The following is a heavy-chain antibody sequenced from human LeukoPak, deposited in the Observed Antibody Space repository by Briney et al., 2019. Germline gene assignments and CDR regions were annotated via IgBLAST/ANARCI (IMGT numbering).Heavy chain of an antibody. CDR2: IRYDGSNK. CDR3: AKAITMIVVHNY. V-gene: IGHV3-30*02. Sequence: GGSLRLCCAASGFTFSSYGMHWVRQAPGKGLEWVAFIRYDGSNKYYADSVKGRFTISRDNSKNTLYLQMNSLRAEDTAVYYCAKAITMIVVHNYWGQGTLVTVSS. J-gene: IGHJ4*02. D-gene: IGHD3-22*01. CDR1: GFTFSSYG.